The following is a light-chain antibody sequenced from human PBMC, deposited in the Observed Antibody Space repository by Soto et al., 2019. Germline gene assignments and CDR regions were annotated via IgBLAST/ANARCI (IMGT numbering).Light chain of an antibody. V-gene: IGKV3-15*01. J-gene: IGKJ1*01. Sequence: EIVMTQSPATLSVSPGERATLSCRASQSVSTDLAWYQHKPGQAPRLLIYGASTRATGVPARFSGSGSGTEFTLTISSLQSEDFAVYYCQKYDNWPRTFGQGTKVDIK. CDR1: QSVSTD. CDR2: GAS. CDR3: QKYDNWPRT.